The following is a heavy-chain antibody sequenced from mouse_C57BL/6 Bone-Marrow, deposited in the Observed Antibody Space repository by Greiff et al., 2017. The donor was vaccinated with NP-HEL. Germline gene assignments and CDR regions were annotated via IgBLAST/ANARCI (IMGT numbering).Heavy chain of an antibody. D-gene: IGHD2-5*01. J-gene: IGHJ3*01. V-gene: IGHV1-81*01. CDR3: ARESYYSNLGFAY. Sequence: QVQLQQSGAELARPGASVKLSCKASGYTFTSYGISWVKQRTGQGLEWIGEIYPRSGNTYYNEKFKGKATLTADKSSSTAYMELRSLTSEDSAVYFCARESYYSNLGFAYWGQGTLVTVSA. CDR2: IYPRSGNT. CDR1: GYTFTSYG.